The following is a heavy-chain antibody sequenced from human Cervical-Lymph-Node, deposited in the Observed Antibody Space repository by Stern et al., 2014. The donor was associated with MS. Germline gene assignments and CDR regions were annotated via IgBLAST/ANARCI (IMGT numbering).Heavy chain of an antibody. J-gene: IGHJ1*01. CDR2: VNPNDGRT. CDR3: ANPLPYAN. CDR1: GDTFASYP. Sequence: VQLVQSGAEVKKPGASVKVSCKASGDTFASYPINWLRQAPGQGPVWMGIVNPNDGRTTYAQTFQGRVTMTRDTSTRTVYMELSSLRAEDTAMYFCANPLPYANWGQGTRVTVSS. D-gene: IGHD4-17*01. V-gene: IGHV1-46*03.